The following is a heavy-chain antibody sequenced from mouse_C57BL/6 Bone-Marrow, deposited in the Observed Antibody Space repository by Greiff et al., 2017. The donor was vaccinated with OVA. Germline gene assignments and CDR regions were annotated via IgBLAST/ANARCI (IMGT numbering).Heavy chain of an antibody. V-gene: IGHV5-15*01. CDR2: ISNLAYSI. Sequence: EVKLMESGGGLVQPGGSLKLSCAASGFTFSDYGMAWVRQAPRKGPEWVAFISNLAYSIYYADTVTGRVTISRENDKKTLYLEMSSPRSEDTAMYYCARHSVDWYFDVWGTGTTVTVSS. CDR1: GFTFSDYG. J-gene: IGHJ1*03. CDR3: ARHSVDWYFDV.